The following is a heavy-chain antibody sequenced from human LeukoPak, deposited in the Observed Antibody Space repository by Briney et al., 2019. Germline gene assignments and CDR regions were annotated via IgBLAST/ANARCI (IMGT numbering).Heavy chain of an antibody. D-gene: IGHD2-15*01. CDR1: GASVSTNNW. J-gene: IGHJ4*02. V-gene: IGHV4/OR15-8*02. Sequence: SETLSLTCVVSGASVSTNNWWTWVRQAPGKGLEWIGEVYHSGLTNYSPSLKSRVTMSIDKSKNIFSLNLTSVTAADTALYYCARGHCTGGNCYSFGYWGQGTLVTVSS. CDR3: ARGHCTGGNCYSFGY. CDR2: VYHSGLT.